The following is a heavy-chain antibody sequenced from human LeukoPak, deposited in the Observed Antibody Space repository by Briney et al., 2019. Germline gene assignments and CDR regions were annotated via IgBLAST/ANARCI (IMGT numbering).Heavy chain of an antibody. CDR1: GLTFGSYW. CDR2: IKQDGGEI. V-gene: IGHV3-7*01. CDR3: ATGFSYVQGRFDY. Sequence: GGSLRLSCAASGLTFGSYWMSWVRQAPGKGLEWVANIKQDGGEIYYLDSVKGRFTISRDNAKNTLHLLMNSLRADDTAVYYCATGFSYVQGRFDYWGQGTLVTVFS. D-gene: IGHD5-18*01. J-gene: IGHJ4*02.